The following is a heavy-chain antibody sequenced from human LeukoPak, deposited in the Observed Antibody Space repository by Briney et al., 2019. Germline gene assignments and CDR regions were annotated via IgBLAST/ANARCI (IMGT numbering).Heavy chain of an antibody. Sequence: GGSLRLSCAASGFTFSDYYMSWIRQAPGKGLEWVSYISSSGSTIYYSDSVKGRFTISRDNSKNTLFLQMNSLRAEDTAVFYCARDTGGGFTPPDYYYYMDVWGTGTTVTVSS. D-gene: IGHD1-26*01. CDR2: ISSSGSTI. CDR1: GFTFSDYY. J-gene: IGHJ6*03. CDR3: ARDTGGGFTPPDYYYYMDV. V-gene: IGHV3-11*04.